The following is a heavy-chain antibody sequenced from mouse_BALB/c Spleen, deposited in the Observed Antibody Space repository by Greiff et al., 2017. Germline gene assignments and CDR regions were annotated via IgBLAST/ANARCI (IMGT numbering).Heavy chain of an antibody. CDR3: ARKGDDGYYWNFDV. Sequence: QVQLKESGPGLVQPSQSLSITCTVSGFSLTSYGVHWVRQSPGKGLEWLGVIWSGGSTDYNAAFISRLSISKDNSKSQVFFKMNSLQADDTAIYYCARKGDDGYYWNFDVWGAGTTVTVSS. V-gene: IGHV2-4-1*01. D-gene: IGHD2-3*01. CDR1: GFSLTSYG. CDR2: IWSGGST. J-gene: IGHJ1*01.